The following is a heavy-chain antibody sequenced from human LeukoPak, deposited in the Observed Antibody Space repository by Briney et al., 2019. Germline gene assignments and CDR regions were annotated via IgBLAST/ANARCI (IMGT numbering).Heavy chain of an antibody. CDR2: IIPILGIA. V-gene: IGHV1-69*02. CDR1: GGTFSSYT. CDR3: ARGGICSSTSCEGHFQH. J-gene: IGHJ1*01. D-gene: IGHD2-2*01. Sequence: SVKVSCKASGGTFSSYTISWVRQAPGQGLEWMGRIIPILGIANYAQKSQGRVTITADKSTSTAYMELSSLRSDDTAVYYCARGGICSSTSCEGHFQHWGQGTLVTVSS.